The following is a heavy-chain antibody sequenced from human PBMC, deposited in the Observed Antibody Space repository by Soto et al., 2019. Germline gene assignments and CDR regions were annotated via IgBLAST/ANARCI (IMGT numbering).Heavy chain of an antibody. V-gene: IGHV3-33*01. CDR2: IWFDGSNK. CDR3: ATTGPY. Sequence: VQLVESGGGVVQPGRSLRLSCAASGFTFSSYGMHWVRQAPGKGLEWVAVIWFDGSNKFYADSVKGRFTISRDNSTNTVSLQMNSLRDEDSAAYYCATTGPYWGQGTLVTVSS. J-gene: IGHJ4*02. CDR1: GFTFSSYG.